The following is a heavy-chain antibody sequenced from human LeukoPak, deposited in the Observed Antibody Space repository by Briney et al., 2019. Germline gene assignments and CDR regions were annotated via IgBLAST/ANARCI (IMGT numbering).Heavy chain of an antibody. CDR2: ISAYNGNT. Sequence: ASVTVSCKASGYTFTIYGISWVRQAPGQGLEWMGWISAYNGNTNYAQKLQGRVTMTTDTSTSTAYMELRSLRSDDTAVYYCARDTSGYGDLGFDYWGQGTLVTVSS. V-gene: IGHV1-18*01. CDR1: GYTFTIYG. D-gene: IGHD4-17*01. CDR3: ARDTSGYGDLGFDY. J-gene: IGHJ4*02.